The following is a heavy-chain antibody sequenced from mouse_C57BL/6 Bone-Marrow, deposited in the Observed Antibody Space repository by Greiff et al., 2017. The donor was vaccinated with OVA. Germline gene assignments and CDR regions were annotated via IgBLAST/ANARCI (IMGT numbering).Heavy chain of an antibody. Sequence: VQLQESGPELVKPGASVKISCKASGYAFSSSWMNWVKQRPGKGLEWIGRIYPGDGATNYNGKFKGKATLTADKSSSTAYMQLSSLTSEDSAVYFCARYYGSSYGFYFDYWGQGTTLTVSS. J-gene: IGHJ2*01. V-gene: IGHV1-82*01. CDR3: ARYYGSSYGFYFDY. CDR1: GYAFSSSW. D-gene: IGHD1-1*01. CDR2: IYPGDGAT.